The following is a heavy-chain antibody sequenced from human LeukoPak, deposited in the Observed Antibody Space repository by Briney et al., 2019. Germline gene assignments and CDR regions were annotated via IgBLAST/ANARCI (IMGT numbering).Heavy chain of an antibody. Sequence: PGGSLRLSCAASGFTFSSYWMHWVRHAPGKGLVWVSRINRDGRSTNYADSVKGRFTISRDNAKNTVFLQMNSLRAEDTAVYYCALPLRDGDFYFDYWGQGALVTVSS. CDR2: INRDGRST. J-gene: IGHJ4*02. CDR3: ALPLRDGDFYFDY. V-gene: IGHV3-74*01. CDR1: GFTFSSYW. D-gene: IGHD4-17*01.